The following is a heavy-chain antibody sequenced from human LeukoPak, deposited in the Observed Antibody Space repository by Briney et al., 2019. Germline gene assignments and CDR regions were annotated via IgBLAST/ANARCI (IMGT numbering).Heavy chain of an antibody. D-gene: IGHD3-10*01. Sequence: GGSLRLSCAASGFTFSSYEMNWVRQAPGKGLEWVSYISSSSSYIYYADSVKGRFTISRDNAKNSLYLQMNSLRAEDTAVYYCARVGVRGVIIPFDYWGQGTLVTVSS. J-gene: IGHJ4*02. CDR2: ISSSSSYI. CDR1: GFTFSSYE. CDR3: ARVGVRGVIIPFDY. V-gene: IGHV3-21*05.